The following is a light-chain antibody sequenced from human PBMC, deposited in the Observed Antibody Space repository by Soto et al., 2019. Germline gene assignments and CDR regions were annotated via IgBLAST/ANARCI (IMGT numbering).Light chain of an antibody. Sequence: EIVMTQSPATLSVSPGERATLSCRASQSVTSNSAWYQQKPGQAPRLLMYGVSTRATGIPARFGGSGSATEFTLTISSLQSEDFAVYYCQQYSQWPLTFGGGTKVDIK. J-gene: IGKJ4*01. CDR2: GVS. CDR3: QQYSQWPLT. V-gene: IGKV3-15*01. CDR1: QSVTSN.